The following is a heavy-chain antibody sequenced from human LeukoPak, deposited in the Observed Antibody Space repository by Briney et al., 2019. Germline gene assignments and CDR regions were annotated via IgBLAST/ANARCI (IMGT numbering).Heavy chain of an antibody. CDR2: IKQDGSGK. CDR3: ARVGAAAGLIFDY. Sequence: GGSLRLSCAASGFTFSSYWMSWVRQAPGKGLEWVANIKQDGSGKYYVDSVKGRFTISRDNAKNSLYLQMNSLRAEDTAVYYCARVGAAAGLIFDYWGQGTLVTVSS. D-gene: IGHD6-13*01. V-gene: IGHV3-7*01. CDR1: GFTFSSYW. J-gene: IGHJ4*02.